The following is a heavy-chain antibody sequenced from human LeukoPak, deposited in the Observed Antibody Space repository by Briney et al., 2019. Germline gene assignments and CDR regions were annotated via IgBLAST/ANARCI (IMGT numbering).Heavy chain of an antibody. CDR2: IIPIFGTA. V-gene: IGHV1-69*01. CDR3: ARAGYQLLSNDAFDI. CDR1: GGTFSSYA. J-gene: IGHJ3*02. Sequence: SVKVSCKASGGTFSSYAISWVRQALGQGLEWMGGIIPIFGTANYAQKFQGRVTITADESTSTAYMELSSLRSEDTAVYYCARAGYQLLSNDAFDIWGQGTMVTVSS. D-gene: IGHD2-2*01.